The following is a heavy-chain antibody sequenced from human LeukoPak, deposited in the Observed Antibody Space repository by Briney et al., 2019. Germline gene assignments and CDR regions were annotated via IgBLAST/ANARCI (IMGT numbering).Heavy chain of an antibody. CDR3: ARPSDFWSGFDY. CDR1: GYTFTSYY. D-gene: IGHD3-3*01. V-gene: IGHV1-46*01. J-gene: IGHJ4*02. Sequence: ASVTVSYKASGYTFTSYYMHWVRQAPGQGREWLGIINPSGGSTSYAQKFQGRVTMTRDMSTSTVYMELSSLRSEDTAVYYCARPSDFWSGFDYWGQGTLVTVSS. CDR2: INPSGGST.